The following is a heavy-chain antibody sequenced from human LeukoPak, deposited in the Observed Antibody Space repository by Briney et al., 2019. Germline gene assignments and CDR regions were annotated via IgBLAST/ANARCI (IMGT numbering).Heavy chain of an antibody. CDR2: ISYDGSNK. Sequence: GGSLRLSCAASGFTFSSYGMHWVRQAPGKGLEWVAVISYDGSNKYYADSVKGRFTISRDNSKNTLYLQMNSLRAEDTAVYYCAKAGGAVAWGQGTLVTVSS. CDR1: GFTFSSYG. V-gene: IGHV3-30*18. D-gene: IGHD2-15*01. CDR3: AKAGGAVA. J-gene: IGHJ4*02.